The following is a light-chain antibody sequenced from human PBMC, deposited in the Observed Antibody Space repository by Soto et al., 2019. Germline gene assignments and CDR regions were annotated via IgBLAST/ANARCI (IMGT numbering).Light chain of an antibody. J-gene: IGKJ1*01. V-gene: IGKV1-5*03. Sequence: DIQMTQSPSTLSASVGDRVTITCRASQSISYWLAWYQQKPGKAPNLLIYKASSLESGVPSRFSGSGSGTEFTLTISSLQPDDFATYYCQQYNNYLTFGQGTKVELK. CDR1: QSISYW. CDR2: KAS. CDR3: QQYNNYLT.